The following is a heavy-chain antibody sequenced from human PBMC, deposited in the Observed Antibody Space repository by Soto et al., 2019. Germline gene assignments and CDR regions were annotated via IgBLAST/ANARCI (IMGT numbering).Heavy chain of an antibody. CDR1: GFTFSSYA. CDR2: ISSNGGST. V-gene: IGHV3-64D*08. J-gene: IGHJ4*02. CDR3: VCLTYYYDSPVTYGFDY. D-gene: IGHD3-22*01. Sequence: GGSLRLSCSASGFTFSSYAMHWVRQAPGKGLEYVSAISSNGGSTYYADSVKGRFTISRDNSKNTLYLQMSSLRAEDTAVYYCVCLTYYYDSPVTYGFDYWGQGTLVTVSS.